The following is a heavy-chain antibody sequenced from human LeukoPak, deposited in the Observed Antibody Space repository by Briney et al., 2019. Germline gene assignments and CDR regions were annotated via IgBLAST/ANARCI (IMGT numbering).Heavy chain of an antibody. CDR1: GFTFSSYS. CDR3: ARGVTMVQGIIMGY. V-gene: IGHV3-48*02. J-gene: IGHJ4*02. D-gene: IGHD3-10*01. Sequence: GGSLRLSCAASGFTFSSYSMNWVRQAPGKGLEWVSYITSSSSTVYYADSVKGRFTISGDNAENSLYLQMNSLRDEDTAVYYCARGVTMVQGIIMGYWGQGTLVTVSS. CDR2: ITSSSSTV.